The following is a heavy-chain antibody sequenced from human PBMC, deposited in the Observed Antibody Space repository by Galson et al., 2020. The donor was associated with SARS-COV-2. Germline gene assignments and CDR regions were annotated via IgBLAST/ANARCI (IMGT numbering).Heavy chain of an antibody. CDR3: ARRRAGFGSGTYYKRGAFDI. D-gene: IGHD3-10*01. J-gene: IGHJ3*02. CDR1: DGSISSSSYY. V-gene: IGHV4-39*07. CDR2: IYHTGTT. Sequence: ASETLSLTCTVSDGSISSSSYYWGWIRQPPGKGLEWIGSIYHTGTTYYNSSLESRVTISLDTSKTQFSLTLNSVTAADTAVYYCARRRAGFGSGTYYKRGAFDIWGPGTMVTVSS.